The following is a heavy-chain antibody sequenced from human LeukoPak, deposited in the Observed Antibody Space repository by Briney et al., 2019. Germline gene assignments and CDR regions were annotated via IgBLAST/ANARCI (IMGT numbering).Heavy chain of an antibody. CDR3: AKDQGKYYYDSSAQGAFDI. Sequence: GGSLILSCAASGFTFDDYAMHWVRQAPGKGLEWVSGISWNSGSIGYADSVKGRFTISRDNAKNSLYLQMNSLRAEDMALYYCAKDQGKYYYDSSAQGAFDIWGQGTMVTVSS. J-gene: IGHJ3*02. CDR2: ISWNSGSI. V-gene: IGHV3-9*03. CDR1: GFTFDDYA. D-gene: IGHD3-22*01.